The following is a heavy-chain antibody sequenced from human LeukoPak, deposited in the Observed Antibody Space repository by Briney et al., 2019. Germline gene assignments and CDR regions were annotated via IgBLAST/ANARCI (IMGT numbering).Heavy chain of an antibody. V-gene: IGHV3-21*01. CDR1: GFTFSSYS. Sequence: GGSLRLSCAASGFTFSSYSMNWVRQAPGKGLEWVSSISSSSSYIYYADSVKGRFTISRDNAKNSLYLQMNSLRAEDTAVYYCARDVTGYCSSTSCYVWGQGTLVTVSS. CDR3: ARDVTGYCSSTSCYV. CDR2: ISSSSSYI. D-gene: IGHD2-2*01. J-gene: IGHJ4*02.